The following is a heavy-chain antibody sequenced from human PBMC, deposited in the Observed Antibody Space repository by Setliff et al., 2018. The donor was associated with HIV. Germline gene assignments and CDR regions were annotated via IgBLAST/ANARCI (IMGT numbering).Heavy chain of an antibody. Sequence: PSETLSLTCAVSGASISDVIWWSWVRHSPGKGLEWIGEMYHSGTTKYNPSLKSRVIISLDKSRNQFSLQVTSMTAADTAVYYCAGESALTGQSDWGQGTPVTVSS. CDR3: AGESALTGQSD. CDR1: GASISDVIW. V-gene: IGHV4-4*02. D-gene: IGHD3-9*01. J-gene: IGHJ4*02. CDR2: MYHSGTT.